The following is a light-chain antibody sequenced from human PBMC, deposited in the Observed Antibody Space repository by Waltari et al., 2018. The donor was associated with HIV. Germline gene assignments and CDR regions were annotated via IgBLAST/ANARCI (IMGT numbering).Light chain of an antibody. Sequence: QSVLTQPPSASGTPGQRVTISCSGSSSNIGTNYVYWYHQLPGTAPKILIYRNNQRPSGVPDRFSGSKSGTSASLAISGLRSEDEADYYCAAWDDSLSGWVFGGGTKLIVL. CDR1: SSNIGTNY. J-gene: IGLJ3*02. CDR3: AAWDDSLSGWV. V-gene: IGLV1-47*01. CDR2: RNN.